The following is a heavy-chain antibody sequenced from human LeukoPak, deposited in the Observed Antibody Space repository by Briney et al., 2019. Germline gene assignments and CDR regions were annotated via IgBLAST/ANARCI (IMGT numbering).Heavy chain of an antibody. CDR3: ASQRGEEYSSSRVYFDY. D-gene: IGHD6-6*01. J-gene: IGHJ4*02. CDR1: GGTFSSYA. Sequence: ASVKVSCKASGGTFSSYAISWVRQAPGQGLEWMGGIIPIFGTANYAQKFQGRVTITTDESTSTAYMELSSLRSEDTAVYYCASQRGEEYSSSRVYFDYWGQGTLVTVSS. CDR2: IIPIFGTA. V-gene: IGHV1-69*05.